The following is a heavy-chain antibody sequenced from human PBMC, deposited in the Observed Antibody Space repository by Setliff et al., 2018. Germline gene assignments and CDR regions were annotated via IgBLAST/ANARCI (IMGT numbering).Heavy chain of an antibody. CDR3: ARNWVTAQHYYYGMDV. CDR1: GFTFSNYG. J-gene: IGHJ6*02. V-gene: IGHV3-33*01. Sequence: GESLKISCVASGFTFSNYGMHWVRQAPGKGLEWVALIWNDGSSKFYGDSVKGRFTTSRDNSKNTLYLQMDSLRAEDTAVYYCARNWVTAQHYYYGMDVWGQGTTVTVSS. D-gene: IGHD2-21*02. CDR2: IWNDGSSK.